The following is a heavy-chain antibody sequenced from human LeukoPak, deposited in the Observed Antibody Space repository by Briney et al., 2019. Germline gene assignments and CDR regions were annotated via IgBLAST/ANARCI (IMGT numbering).Heavy chain of an antibody. CDR1: GFTFSSYA. CDR2: ISGSGGST. CDR3: AKGGYCSSSSCYGVDAFDI. Sequence: GGSLRLSCAASGFTFSSYAMSWVRQAPGKGLEWVSAISGSGGSTYYADSVKGRFTISRDNSKNTLFLQMHSMRAEDTAVYYCAKGGYCSSSSCYGVDAFDIWGQGTMVTVSS. J-gene: IGHJ3*02. V-gene: IGHV3-23*01. D-gene: IGHD2-2*01.